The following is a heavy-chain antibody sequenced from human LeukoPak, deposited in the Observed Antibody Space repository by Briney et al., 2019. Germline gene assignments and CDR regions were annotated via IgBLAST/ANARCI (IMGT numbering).Heavy chain of an antibody. CDR3: ARDALVGFGESTPTRNWFDP. Sequence: SETLSLTCSVSGDSISIYYWSWIRQPPGKGLEWIGYIDHTGSTNYNPSLNSRVTISRDTSKNHFSLKLSSVTAADTAVYYCARDALVGFGESTPTRNWFDPWGQGTLVTVSS. J-gene: IGHJ5*02. V-gene: IGHV4-59*12. CDR1: GDSISIYY. D-gene: IGHD3-10*01. CDR2: IDHTGST.